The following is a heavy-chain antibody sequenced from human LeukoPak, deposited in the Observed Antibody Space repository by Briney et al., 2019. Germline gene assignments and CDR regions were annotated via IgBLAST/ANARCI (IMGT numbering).Heavy chain of an antibody. D-gene: IGHD6-13*01. Sequence: SETLSLTCAVYGGSFSGYYWSWIRQPPGKGLEWIGNIYHSRSTNYNPSLKSRVTISMDTSKNQFSLKLSSVTAADTALYYCARGYSTSWYFYFDFWAQGTLVTVSS. CDR2: IYHSRST. CDR1: GGSFSGYY. J-gene: IGHJ4*02. V-gene: IGHV4-34*01. CDR3: ARGYSTSWYFYFDF.